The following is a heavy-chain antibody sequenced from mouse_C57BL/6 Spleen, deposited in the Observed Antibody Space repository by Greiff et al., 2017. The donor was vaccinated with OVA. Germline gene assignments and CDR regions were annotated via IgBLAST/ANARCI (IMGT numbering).Heavy chain of an antibody. CDR2: IDPSDSYT. J-gene: IGHJ2*01. CDR3: ASPSNSWDY. CDR1: GYTFTSYW. V-gene: IGHV1-50*01. Sequence: QVQLQQPGAELVKPGASVKLSCKASGYTFTSYWMQWVKQRPGQGLEWIGEIDPSDSYTNYNQKFKGKATLTVDTSSSTAYMQLSSLTSEDSAVYCCASPSNSWDYWGQGTTLTVSS. D-gene: IGHD2-10*02.